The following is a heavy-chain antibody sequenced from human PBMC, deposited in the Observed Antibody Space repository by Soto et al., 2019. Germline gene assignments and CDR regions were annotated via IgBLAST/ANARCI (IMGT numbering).Heavy chain of an antibody. CDR2: ISGGGGTT. J-gene: IGHJ4*02. CDR3: AKDSGYSSGWY. D-gene: IGHD6-19*01. CDR1: GFTFSAYV. Sequence: AGGSLRLSCAGSGFTFSAYVMSWVRQAPGKGLEWVSGISGGGGTTYNADSVEGRFTISRDNSKDTLYLQMNSLRAEDTAIYYCAKDSGYSSGWYWGQGTLVTVSS. V-gene: IGHV3-23*01.